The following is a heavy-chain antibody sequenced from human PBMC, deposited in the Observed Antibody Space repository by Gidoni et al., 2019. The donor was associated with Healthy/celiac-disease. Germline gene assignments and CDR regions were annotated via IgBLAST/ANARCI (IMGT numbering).Heavy chain of an antibody. CDR3: ARPSGIVVVVAATNAFDI. J-gene: IGHJ3*02. CDR1: GGSISSSSYY. D-gene: IGHD2-15*01. Sequence: QLQLQESGPGLVKPSETLSLTCTVSGGSISSSSYYWGWIRPPPGKGLEWIGSIYYSGSTYYNPSLKSRVTISVDTSKNQFSLKLSSVTAADTAVYYCARPSGIVVVVAATNAFDIWGQGTMVTVSS. V-gene: IGHV4-39*01. CDR2: IYYSGST.